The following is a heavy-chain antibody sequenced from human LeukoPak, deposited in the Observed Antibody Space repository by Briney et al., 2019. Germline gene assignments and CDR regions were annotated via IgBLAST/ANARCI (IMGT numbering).Heavy chain of an antibody. Sequence: ASVKVSCKASGYTFTTYEMHWVRQAPGQGLEWMGKINPSGGNTMYAQNFQDRVSMTRDTSTRTAYMELSSLRSEDTAVYYCARDNDSRDPPHFDYWGQGTLVTVSS. CDR2: INPSGGNT. V-gene: IGHV1-46*01. CDR3: ARDNDSRDPPHFDY. CDR1: GYTFTTYE. D-gene: IGHD3-16*01. J-gene: IGHJ4*02.